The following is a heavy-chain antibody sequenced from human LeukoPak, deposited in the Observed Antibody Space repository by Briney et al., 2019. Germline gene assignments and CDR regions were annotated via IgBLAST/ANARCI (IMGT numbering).Heavy chain of an antibody. J-gene: IGHJ6*02. V-gene: IGHV4-39*01. D-gene: IGHD6-19*01. CDR1: GGSISSSSYY. CDR2: IYYSGST. Sequence: SETLSLTCTVSGGSISSSSYYWGWIRQPPGKGLEWIGSIYYSGSTYYNPSLKSRVTISVDTSKNQFSLKLSSVTAADTAVYYCARGLGAVAGRYYYGMDVWGQGTTVTVSS. CDR3: ARGLGAVAGRYYYGMDV.